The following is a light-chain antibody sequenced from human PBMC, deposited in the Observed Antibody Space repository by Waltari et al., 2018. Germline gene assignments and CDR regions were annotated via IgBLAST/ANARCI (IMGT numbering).Light chain of an antibody. J-gene: IGLJ1*01. V-gene: IGLV3-1*01. Sequence: SYELTQSPSVSVSPGPTASITCSGDKLGDKYACWYQQKPGQSPVLVIYQDNKRPSGIPERFSGSKSGNTATLTISGAQALDEADYYCQAWDNTTPVFGTGTKVTVL. CDR2: QDN. CDR3: QAWDNTTPV. CDR1: KLGDKY.